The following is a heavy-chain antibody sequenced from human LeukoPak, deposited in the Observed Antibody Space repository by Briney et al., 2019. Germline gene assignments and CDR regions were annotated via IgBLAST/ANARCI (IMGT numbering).Heavy chain of an antibody. CDR3: ARDSWDGYNLGNFDY. CDR2: ISSSGSTT. D-gene: IGHD5-24*01. J-gene: IGHJ4*02. CDR1: GFTFSSYE. Sequence: GGSLRLSCAASGFTFSSYEMNWVRQAPGKGLEWVSYISSSGSTTYYADSVKGRFTISRDNAKNSLYPQMNSLRAEDTAVYYCARDSWDGYNLGNFDYWGQGTLVTVSS. V-gene: IGHV3-48*03.